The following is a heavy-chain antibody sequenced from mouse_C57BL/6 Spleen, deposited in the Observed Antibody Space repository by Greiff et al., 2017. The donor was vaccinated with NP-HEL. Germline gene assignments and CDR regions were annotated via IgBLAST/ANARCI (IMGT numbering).Heavy chain of an antibody. CDR2: INPSTGGT. CDR3: ARRDYYGSGAMDY. D-gene: IGHD1-1*01. Sequence: VQLQQSGPELVKPGASVKISCKASGYSFTGYYMNWVKQSPEKSLEWIGEINPSTGGTTYNQKFKAKATLTVDKSSSTAYMQLKSLTSEDSAVSYCARRDYYGSGAMDYWGQGTSVTVSS. CDR1: GYSFTGYY. J-gene: IGHJ4*01. V-gene: IGHV1-42*01.